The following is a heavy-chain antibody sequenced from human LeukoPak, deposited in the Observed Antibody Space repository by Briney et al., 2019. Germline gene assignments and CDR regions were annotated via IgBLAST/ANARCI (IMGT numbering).Heavy chain of an antibody. CDR2: IYYSGST. J-gene: IGHJ5*02. V-gene: IGHV4-30-4*01. CDR1: GVSISSGDYY. Sequence: PSETLSLTCTVSGVSISSGDYYWSWIRQPPGKGLEWIGYIYYSGSTYYNPSLKSRVTISVDTSKNQFSLKLSSVTAADTAVYYCAREQDYYDSSGYRNWFDPWGQGTLVTVSS. D-gene: IGHD3-22*01. CDR3: AREQDYYDSSGYRNWFDP.